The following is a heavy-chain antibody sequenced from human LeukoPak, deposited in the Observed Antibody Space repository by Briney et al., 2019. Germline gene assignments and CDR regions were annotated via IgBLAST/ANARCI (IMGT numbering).Heavy chain of an antibody. Sequence: ASVKVSCKASGYTFTSYGFSWVRQAPGQGLEWMGWISAYNGNTNYAQKFQGRVTMTRNTSISTAYMELRSLRSEDTAVYYCASRSSVVEMATTLRGADAFDIWGQGTMVTVSS. CDR1: GYTFTSYG. J-gene: IGHJ3*02. CDR3: ASRSSVVEMATTLRGADAFDI. V-gene: IGHV1-18*01. CDR2: ISAYNGNT. D-gene: IGHD5-24*01.